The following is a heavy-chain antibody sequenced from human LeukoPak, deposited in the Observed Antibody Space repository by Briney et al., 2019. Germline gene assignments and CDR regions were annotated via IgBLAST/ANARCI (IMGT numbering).Heavy chain of an antibody. CDR3: ARVGCSSTSCYDY. CDR2: INHSGST. V-gene: IGHV4-34*01. CDR1: GGSFSGYY. Sequence: SETLSLTCAVYGGSFSGYYWRWIRQPPGKGLEWIGEINHSGSTNYNPSLKNQVTISVDTSKNQFSLKLSSVTAADTAVYYCARVGCSSTSCYDYWGQGTLVTVSS. J-gene: IGHJ4*02. D-gene: IGHD2-2*01.